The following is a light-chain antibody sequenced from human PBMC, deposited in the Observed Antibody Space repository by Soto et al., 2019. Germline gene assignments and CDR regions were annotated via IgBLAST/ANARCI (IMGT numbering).Light chain of an antibody. CDR3: HQYGGSPPT. J-gene: IGKJ4*01. CDR2: GAS. V-gene: IGKV3-20*01. Sequence: EIVLTQSPGALSLSPGEGATLSCRASQSVGSDSLAWYQQKPGQAPRLLIYGASSRATGIPDRFSGSGSGTDFTLTISRLEPEDFAVYHCHQYGGSPPTFGGGTKVQIK. CDR1: QSVGSDS.